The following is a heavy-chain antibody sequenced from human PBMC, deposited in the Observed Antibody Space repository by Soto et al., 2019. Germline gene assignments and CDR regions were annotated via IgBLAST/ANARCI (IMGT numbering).Heavy chain of an antibody. CDR1: GYTFTGYY. CDR3: ARDPYDILTGRPYYYGMDV. D-gene: IGHD3-9*01. Sequence: ASVKVSCKASGYTFTGYYMHWVRQAPGQGLEWMGWINPNSGGTNYAQKFQGWVTMTRDTSISTAYMELSRLRSDDTAVYYCARDPYDILTGRPYYYGMDVWGQGTTVTVSS. J-gene: IGHJ6*02. V-gene: IGHV1-2*04. CDR2: INPNSGGT.